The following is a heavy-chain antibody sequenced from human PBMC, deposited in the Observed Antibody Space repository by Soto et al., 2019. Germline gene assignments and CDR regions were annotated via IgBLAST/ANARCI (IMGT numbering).Heavy chain of an antibody. CDR2: MNPNSGNT. CDR1: GYTFTSYD. CDR3: ARGAAAGREVYYYYGMDV. J-gene: IGHJ6*02. Sequence: ASVKVSCKASGYTFTSYDINWVRQATGQGLEWMGWMNPNSGNTGYAQKFQGRVTMTRNTSISTAYMELSSLRSEDTAVYYCARGAAAGREVYYYYGMDVWGQGTTVTVSS. V-gene: IGHV1-8*01. D-gene: IGHD6-13*01.